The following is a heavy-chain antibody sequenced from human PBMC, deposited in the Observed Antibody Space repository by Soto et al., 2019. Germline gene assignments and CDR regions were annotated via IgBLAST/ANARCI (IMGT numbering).Heavy chain of an antibody. CDR3: TTVTTVDYYFDY. D-gene: IGHD4-17*01. CDR2: IRKKTNSYTT. CDR1: GFTFSSYE. Sequence: EVQLVESGGGLVQPGGSLRLSCAASGFTFSSYEMNWVRQAPGKGLEWVGRIRKKTNSYTTEYAASVKGRFIISRDDSTNSLYLQMSSLKTEDTAVYYCTTVTTVDYYFDYWGQGTLVTVSS. J-gene: IGHJ4*02. V-gene: IGHV3-72*01.